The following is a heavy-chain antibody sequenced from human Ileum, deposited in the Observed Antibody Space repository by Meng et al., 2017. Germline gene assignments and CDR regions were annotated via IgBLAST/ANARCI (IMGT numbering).Heavy chain of an antibody. CDR2: IYHSGAF. J-gene: IGHJ4*02. CDR1: GDSISTNW. Sequence: QVQREESGPGRGKPSGTLSLTCAVSGDSISTNWWNWVRQPPGKGLEWIGEIYHSGAFNYNPSLRSRVTISVDKSKNQLSLKLGSLTAADTAVYYCARGAIGTRPFDYWGQGTLVTVSS. V-gene: IGHV4-4*02. D-gene: IGHD2-21*01. CDR3: ARGAIGTRPFDY.